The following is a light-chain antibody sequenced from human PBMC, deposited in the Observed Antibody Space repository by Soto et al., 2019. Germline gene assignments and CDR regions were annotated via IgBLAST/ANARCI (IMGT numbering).Light chain of an antibody. V-gene: IGLV2-14*01. Sequence: QSALTQPASVSGSPGQSITISCTGSSSDVGGYNYVSWYQQHPGKAPKLMIYEVTNRPSGVSNRFSGSKSGNTASLTISGLQPEDDADYYCSSYTSRSTLVFGTGTKLTVL. CDR1: SSDVGGYNY. CDR3: SSYTSRSTLV. J-gene: IGLJ1*01. CDR2: EVT.